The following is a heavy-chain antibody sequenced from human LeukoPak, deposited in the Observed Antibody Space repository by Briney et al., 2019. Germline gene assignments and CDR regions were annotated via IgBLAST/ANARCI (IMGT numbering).Heavy chain of an antibody. CDR3: AINGRAGYNWRDY. D-gene: IGHD5-24*01. V-gene: IGHV4-34*01. Sequence: SETLSLTCAVYGGSFSGYYWSWIRQPPRKGLEWSGEINHSGSTNYNPSLKSRVTISVDTSKKQLSLQLSSVTAADTAVYYCAINGRAGYNWRDYWGQGTLVTVSS. CDR1: GGSFSGYY. CDR2: INHSGST. J-gene: IGHJ4*02.